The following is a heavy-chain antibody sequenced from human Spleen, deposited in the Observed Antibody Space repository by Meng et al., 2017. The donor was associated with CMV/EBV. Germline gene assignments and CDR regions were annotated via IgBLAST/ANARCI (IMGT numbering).Heavy chain of an antibody. J-gene: IGHJ4*02. CDR1: GFSFRTSA. V-gene: IGHV3-30-3*01. CDR2: ISYDGSNK. CDR3: AQDSGSPKYYFDY. D-gene: IGHD1-26*01. Sequence: GESLKISCAASGFSFRTSAMHWVRQAPGKGPEWVAVISYDGSNKYYADSVKGRFTISRDNSKNTLYLQMNSLRAADTAVYDCAQDSGSPKYYFDYWGQGTLVTVSS.